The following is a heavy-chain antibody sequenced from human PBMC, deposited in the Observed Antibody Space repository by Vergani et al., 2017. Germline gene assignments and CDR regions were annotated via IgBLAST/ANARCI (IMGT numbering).Heavy chain of an antibody. J-gene: IGHJ4*02. Sequence: EVQLVESGGGLVQPGGSLRLSCAASGFTFSSYWMHWVRQAPGKGLVWVSRIKSDGSSTSYADYVKGRFSISRDNAKNTLYMQMNSLRAEDTAVYYCARGSSGWSPFDYWGQGTLVTVSS. D-gene: IGHD6-19*01. CDR3: ARGSSGWSPFDY. CDR1: GFTFSSYW. V-gene: IGHV3-74*01. CDR2: IKSDGSST.